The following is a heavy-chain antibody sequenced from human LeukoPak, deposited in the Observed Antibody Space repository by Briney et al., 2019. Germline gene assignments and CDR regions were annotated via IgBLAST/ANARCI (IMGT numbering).Heavy chain of an antibody. V-gene: IGHV3-72*01. J-gene: IGHJ4*02. D-gene: IGHD5-12*01. CDR1: GFKFSDHY. CDR2: SRNKASSYTT. Sequence: GGSLRLSCAASGFKFSDHYIDWVRQAPGKGLEWVGRSRNKASSYTTEYAASVEGRFTISRDVSESSLYLQMNSLRTEDTAVYYCAKSSRTEWLRLLSYFDYWGQGTLVTVSS. CDR3: AKSSRTEWLRLLSYFDY.